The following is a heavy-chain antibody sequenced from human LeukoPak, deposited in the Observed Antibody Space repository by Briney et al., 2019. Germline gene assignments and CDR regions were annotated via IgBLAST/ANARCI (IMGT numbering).Heavy chain of an antibody. J-gene: IGHJ4*02. CDR3: ARDGTSTDDY. CDR2: ISGNNDNP. Sequence: ASVKVSCKASGYTFSNFGISWVRQAPGRGLEWMGWISGNNDNPNYGQKFQGRFTVTTDSSTSTAYMELRDLRSDDTAVYYCARDGTSTDDYWGQGTLVTVSS. D-gene: IGHD2-2*01. CDR1: GYTFSNFG. V-gene: IGHV1-18*01.